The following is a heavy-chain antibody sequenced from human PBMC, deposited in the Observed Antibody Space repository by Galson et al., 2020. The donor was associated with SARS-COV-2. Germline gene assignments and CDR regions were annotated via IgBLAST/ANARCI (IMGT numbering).Heavy chain of an antibody. CDR1: GDSLSSGNHY. D-gene: IGHD6-13*01. CDR2: VFTLSGST. V-gene: IGHV4-61*02. J-gene: IGHJ4*02. CDR3: ARGGGSSSWYWEFDY. Sequence: SQTLSLTCTVSGDSLSSGNHYWSWIRQHAGRGLEWIGRVFTLSGSTNYTPSLKSRVTISIDASKNQFFLTLNSVTAADTAVYFCARGGGSSSWYWEFDYWGQGNLVTVSS.